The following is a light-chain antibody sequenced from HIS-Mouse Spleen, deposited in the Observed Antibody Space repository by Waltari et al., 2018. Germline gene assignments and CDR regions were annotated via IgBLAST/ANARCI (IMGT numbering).Light chain of an antibody. V-gene: IGLV2-14*03. CDR3: SSYTSSSLNVV. CDR2: DVS. J-gene: IGLJ2*01. CDR1: ISDVGGYNY. Sequence: QSALTQPASVSGSPGQSITISCTGPISDVGGYNYVSWYQQHPGKAPKRMIYDVSNRPSGVSNRFSGSKSGNTASLTISGLQAEDEADYYCSSYTSSSLNVVFGGGTKLTVL.